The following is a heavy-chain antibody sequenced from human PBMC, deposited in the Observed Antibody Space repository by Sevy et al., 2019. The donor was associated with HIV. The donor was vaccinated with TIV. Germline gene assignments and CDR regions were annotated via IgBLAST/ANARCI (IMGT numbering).Heavy chain of an antibody. CDR1: GWSFSGYY. V-gene: IGHV4-34*01. D-gene: IGHD2-2*01. CDR2: INHSGST. J-gene: IGHJ5*02. CDR3: ARAPPVVVVPGAPSWFDP. Sequence: SETLSLTCAVYGWSFSGYYWNWIRQPPGKGLEWIGEINHSGSTHYNPSLKSRITISVDTSKNQFSLRLNSVTAADTTVYYCARAPPVVVVPGAPSWFDPWGQGTLVTVSS.